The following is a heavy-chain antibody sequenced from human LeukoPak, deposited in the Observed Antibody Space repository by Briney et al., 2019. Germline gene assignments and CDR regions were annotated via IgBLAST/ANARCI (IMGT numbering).Heavy chain of an antibody. CDR2: IRYDGSNK. CDR3: ARVNSYYYDSSGYFPDAFDI. D-gene: IGHD3-22*01. J-gene: IGHJ3*02. Sequence: GGSLRLSCAASGFTFSSYGMHWVRQAPGKGLEWVAFIRYDGSNKYYADSVKGRFTISRDNSKNTLYLQMNSLRAEDTAVYYCARVNSYYYDSSGYFPDAFDIWGQGTMVTVSS. CDR1: GFTFSSYG. V-gene: IGHV3-30*02.